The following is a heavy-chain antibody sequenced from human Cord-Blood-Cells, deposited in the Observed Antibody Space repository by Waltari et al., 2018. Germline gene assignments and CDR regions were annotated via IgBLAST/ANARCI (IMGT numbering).Heavy chain of an antibody. CDR2: MNPNSGNT. V-gene: IGHV1-8*03. CDR3: ARAPIVQQWLDAFDI. CDR1: GYTFTSYY. J-gene: IGHJ3*02. Sequence: QVQLVQSGAEVTKPGASVKVSCKASGYTFTSYYITWVRQATGQGLEWMGWMNPNSGNTGYAQKFQGRVTITRNTSISTAYMELSSLRSEDTAVYYCARAPIVQQWLDAFDIWGQGTMVTVSS. D-gene: IGHD6-19*01.